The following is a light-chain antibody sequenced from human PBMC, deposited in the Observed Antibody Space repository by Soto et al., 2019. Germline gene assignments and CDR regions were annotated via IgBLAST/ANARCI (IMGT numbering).Light chain of an antibody. CDR3: QQRSNWPELT. CDR2: DAS. J-gene: IGKJ4*01. CDR1: QSVSSY. Sequence: EIVLTQSPATLSLSPGERATLSCRASQSVSSYLAWYQQKPGQAPRLLIYDASNRATGIPARFSGSGSGTDFTLTISSLEPEDFAVYYCQQRSNWPELTFGGGNKGEIK. V-gene: IGKV3-11*01.